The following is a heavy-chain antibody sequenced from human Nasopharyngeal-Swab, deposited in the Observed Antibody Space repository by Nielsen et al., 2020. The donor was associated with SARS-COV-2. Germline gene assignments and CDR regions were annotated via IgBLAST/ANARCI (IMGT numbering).Heavy chain of an antibody. CDR3: TRDPYSTPPDY. D-gene: IGHD6-13*01. CDR1: GFSFSSYS. J-gene: IGHJ4*02. CDR2: INLYGSQK. Sequence: GESLKISCATSGFSFSSYSMTWVRQAPGKGLEWVANINLYGSQKNFVDSVKGRFTISRDNAKNLLFLQMNNLRAEDTALYYCTRDPYSTPPDYWGQGTLVTVSS. V-gene: IGHV3-7*01.